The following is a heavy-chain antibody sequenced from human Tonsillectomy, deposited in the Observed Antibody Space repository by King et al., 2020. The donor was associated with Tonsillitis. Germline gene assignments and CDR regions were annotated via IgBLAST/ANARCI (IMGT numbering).Heavy chain of an antibody. D-gene: IGHD3-10*01. CDR1: GSSISSGYY. Sequence: VQLQESGPGLVKPSETLSLTCTVSGSSISSGYYWGWIRQPPGTGLEWIGSIYHSGSTYYNPSLKSRVTISVDTSKNQFSLKLSSVTAADTAVYYCARGLPGTYSNGYWGQGTLVTVSS. V-gene: IGHV4-38-2*02. CDR2: IYHSGST. J-gene: IGHJ4*02. CDR3: ARGLPGTYSNGY.